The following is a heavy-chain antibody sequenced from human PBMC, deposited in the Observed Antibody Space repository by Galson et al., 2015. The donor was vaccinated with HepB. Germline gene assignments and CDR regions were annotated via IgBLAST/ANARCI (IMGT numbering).Heavy chain of an antibody. CDR3: ARLSDSSGYYYFGGVYFDY. CDR2: INSDGSST. V-gene: IGHV3-74*01. D-gene: IGHD3-22*01. Sequence: SLRLSCAASGFTFSSYWMHWVRQAPGKGLVWVSRINSDGSSTSYADSVKGRFTISRDNAKNTLYLQMNSLRAEDTAVYYCARLSDSSGYYYFGGVYFDYWGQGTLVTVSS. CDR1: GFTFSSYW. J-gene: IGHJ4*02.